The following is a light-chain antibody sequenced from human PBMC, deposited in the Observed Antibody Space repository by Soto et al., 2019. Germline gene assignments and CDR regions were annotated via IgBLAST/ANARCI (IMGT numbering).Light chain of an antibody. CDR1: QSVSSW. J-gene: IGKJ2*02. CDR2: KAS. V-gene: IGKV1-5*03. CDR3: QQYLDYSGT. Sequence: DIQMTQSPSTLSASVGDRVSITCRASQSVSSWLAWDQQKPGKAPKLLIYKASSLESGVPSRFSGSGSGTEFTLTISSLQPDDFATYYCQQYLDYSGTFGQGTKLEIK.